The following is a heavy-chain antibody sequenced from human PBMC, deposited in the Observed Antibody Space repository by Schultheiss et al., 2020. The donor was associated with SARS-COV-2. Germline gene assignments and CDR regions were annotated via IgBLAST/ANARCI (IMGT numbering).Heavy chain of an antibody. Sequence: GGSLRLSCKGSGYSFTSYLIGWVRQMPGKGLEWMGIIYPGDSDTRYSPSFQGQVTISADKSISTAYLQWSSLKASDTAMYYCARSRYYDSSGDYDYWGQGTLVTVSS. J-gene: IGHJ4*02. CDR2: IYPGDSDT. CDR1: GYSFTSYL. CDR3: ARSRYYDSSGDYDY. D-gene: IGHD3-22*01. V-gene: IGHV5-51*01.